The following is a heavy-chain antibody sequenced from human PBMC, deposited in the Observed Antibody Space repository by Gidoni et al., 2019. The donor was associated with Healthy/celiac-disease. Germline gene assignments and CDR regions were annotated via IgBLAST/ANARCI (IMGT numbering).Heavy chain of an antibody. CDR2: ISSSSSTI. D-gene: IGHD3-22*01. Sequence: EVQLVESGGGLVQPGGSLRLSCAASGFTFSSYSMNWVRQAPGKGLEWVSYISSSSSTIYYADSVKGRFTISRDNAKNSLYLQMNSLRDEDTAVYYCARNSNYYDRGFLVYWGQGTLVTVSS. J-gene: IGHJ4*02. V-gene: IGHV3-48*02. CDR1: GFTFSSYS. CDR3: ARNSNYYDRGFLVY.